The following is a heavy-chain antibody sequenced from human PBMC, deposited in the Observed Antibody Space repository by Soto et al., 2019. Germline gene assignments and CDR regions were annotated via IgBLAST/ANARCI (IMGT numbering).Heavy chain of an antibody. Sequence: EVQLLESGGGLVQPGGSLRLSCAVSGFSFRSSPMSWVRRAPGKGLEWVSGINGGDDSKHYTESVRGRFTITRDNSKNALLLQMNSLRVEDTAIYYWAKDSHWGINSPTHDYWGQGTLVTVSS. CDR2: INGGDDSK. V-gene: IGHV3-23*01. CDR1: GFSFRSSP. J-gene: IGHJ4*02. D-gene: IGHD3-16*01. CDR3: AKDSHWGINSPTHDY.